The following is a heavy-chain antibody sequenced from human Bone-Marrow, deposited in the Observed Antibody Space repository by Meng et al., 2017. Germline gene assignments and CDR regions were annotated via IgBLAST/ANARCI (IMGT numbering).Heavy chain of an antibody. J-gene: IGHJ4*02. V-gene: IGHV4-61*01. CDR2: IYYSGST. CDR1: GGSVSSGSYY. D-gene: IGHD6-19*01. Sequence: GSLRLSCTVSGGSVSSGSYYWSWIRQPPGKGLEWIGYIYYSGSTNYNPSLKSRVTISVDTSKNQFSLKLSSVTAADTAVYYCARETRGSGWLYYFDYWGQGTLVTVSS. CDR3: ARETRGSGWLYYFDY.